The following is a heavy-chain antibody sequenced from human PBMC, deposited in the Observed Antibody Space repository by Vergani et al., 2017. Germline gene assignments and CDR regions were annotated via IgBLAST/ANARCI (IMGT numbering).Heavy chain of an antibody. V-gene: IGHV4-59*01. CDR1: GGSISSYY. CDR3: ARGVLFGVVITYWYFDL. CDR2: IYYSGST. J-gene: IGHJ2*01. D-gene: IGHD3-3*01. Sequence: QVQLQQWGAGLLKPSETLSLTCTVSGGSISSYYWSWIRQPPGKGLEWIGYIYYSGSTNYNPSLKSRVTISVDTSKNQFSLKLSSVTAADTAVYYCARGVLFGVVITYWYFDLWGRGTLVTVSS.